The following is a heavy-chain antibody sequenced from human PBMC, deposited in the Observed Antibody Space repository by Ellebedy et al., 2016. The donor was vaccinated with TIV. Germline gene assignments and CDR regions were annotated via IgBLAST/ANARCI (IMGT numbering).Heavy chain of an antibody. D-gene: IGHD1-20*01. CDR2: FSSSGTFI. Sequence: GESLKISCEVSGFTLSSFSMNWVRQAPGKGLEWVSYFSSSGTFIWYADSVRGRFTISRDNAKNSLFLQMNSLRAEDRAIYYCVRDHNWAFDYWGQGILVTVSS. CDR3: VRDHNWAFDY. CDR1: GFTLSSFS. V-gene: IGHV3-21*05. J-gene: IGHJ4*02.